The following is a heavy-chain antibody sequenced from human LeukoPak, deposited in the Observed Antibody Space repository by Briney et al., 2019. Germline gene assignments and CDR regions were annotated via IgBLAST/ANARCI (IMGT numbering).Heavy chain of an antibody. CDR2: VYYRGST. CDR3: ARDTHYSQDCSGDSCYYYYYMDV. Sequence: SETLSLTCTFSGGSISSYYWDWIRQPPGKGLEWIGSVYYRGSTYYNPSLKSRVTISVDTSKNQFSLNLTSVTAADTAVYYCARDTHYSQDCSGDSCYYYYYMDVWGKGTTVTVSS. V-gene: IGHV4-39*07. CDR1: GGSISSYY. D-gene: IGHD2-15*01. J-gene: IGHJ6*03.